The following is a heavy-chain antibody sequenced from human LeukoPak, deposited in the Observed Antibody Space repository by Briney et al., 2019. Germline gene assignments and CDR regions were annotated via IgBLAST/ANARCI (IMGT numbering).Heavy chain of an antibody. J-gene: IGHJ5*02. CDR3: ARVLLDCTNGVCYWLDWFDP. Sequence: GASVKVSCKASGYTFTGYYMHWVRQAPGQGLEWMGRINPNSGGTNYAQKFQGRVTITADESTSTAYMELSSLRSEDTAVYYCARVLLDCTNGVCYWLDWFDPWGQGTLVTVSS. CDR1: GYTFTGYY. V-gene: IGHV1-2*06. CDR2: INPNSGGT. D-gene: IGHD2-8*01.